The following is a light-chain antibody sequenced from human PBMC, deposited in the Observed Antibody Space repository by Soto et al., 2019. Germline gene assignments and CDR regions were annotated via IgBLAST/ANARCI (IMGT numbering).Light chain of an antibody. CDR3: QQSYTSPVT. CDR2: GAS. V-gene: IGKV1-39*01. J-gene: IGKJ4*01. CDR1: QGISTD. Sequence: DIQMTQSPSSLSASVGDRVTITCRASQGISTDLGWYQQKPGKAPKRLIYGASNLQSGVPSRFSGGGSGTDFTLTISSLQPEDFGTYYCQQSYTSPVTFGGGTKVDIK.